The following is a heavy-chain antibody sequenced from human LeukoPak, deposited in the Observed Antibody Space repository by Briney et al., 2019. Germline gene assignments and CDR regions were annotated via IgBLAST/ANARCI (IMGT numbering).Heavy chain of an antibody. D-gene: IGHD2-21*02. CDR1: GGSFSGYY. CDR2: IYYSGST. Sequence: SETLSLTCAVYGGSFSGYYWGWIRQPPGKGLEWIGSIYYSGSTYYNPSLKSRVTISVDTSKNQFSLKLSSVTAADTAVYYCASMVTAPYSYWYFDLWGRGTLVTVSS. J-gene: IGHJ2*01. V-gene: IGHV4-39*01. CDR3: ASMVTAPYSYWYFDL.